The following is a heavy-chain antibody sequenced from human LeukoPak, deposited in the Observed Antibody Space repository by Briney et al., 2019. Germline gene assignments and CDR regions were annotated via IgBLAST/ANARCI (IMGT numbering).Heavy chain of an antibody. CDR2: INPNSGGT. CDR1: GYTFTGYY. J-gene: IGHJ4*02. Sequence: ASVKVSCKASGYTFTGYYMHWVRQAPGQGLEWMGRINPNSGGTNYAQKFQGRVTMTRDTSISTAYMELSRLRSDDTAVYYCAREFRSGIVAAGSYYFDYWGQGTLVTVSS. V-gene: IGHV1-2*06. CDR3: AREFRSGIVAAGSYYFDY. D-gene: IGHD6-13*01.